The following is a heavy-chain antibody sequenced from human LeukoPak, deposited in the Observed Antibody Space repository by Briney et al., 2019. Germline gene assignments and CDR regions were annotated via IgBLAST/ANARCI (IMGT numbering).Heavy chain of an antibody. V-gene: IGHV4-39*01. CDR1: GGSIRSATYY. CDR3: ARGLYYYYMDV. Sequence: KPSETLSLTCTVSGGSIRSATYYWAWIRQSPGKGGEWIGSIYYTGSTYYNPSLRGRVTISVDTSKNQFSLKLSSVTAADTAVYYCARGLYYYYMDVWGKGTTVTVSS. CDR2: IYYTGST. J-gene: IGHJ6*03.